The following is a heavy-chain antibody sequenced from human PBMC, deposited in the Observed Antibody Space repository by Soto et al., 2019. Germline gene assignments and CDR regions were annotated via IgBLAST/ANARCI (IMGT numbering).Heavy chain of an antibody. V-gene: IGHV4-61*01. J-gene: IGHJ3*02. Sequence: SETLSLTCTVSGGSVSSGSYYWSWIRQPPGKGLEWIGYIYYSGSTNYNPSLKSRVTISVDTSKNQFSLKLSSVTAADTAVYYCASGDCGGDCYSENDFDIWGQGTMVTVSS. CDR3: ASGDCGGDCYSENDFDI. CDR1: GGSVSSGSYY. D-gene: IGHD2-21*02. CDR2: IYYSGST.